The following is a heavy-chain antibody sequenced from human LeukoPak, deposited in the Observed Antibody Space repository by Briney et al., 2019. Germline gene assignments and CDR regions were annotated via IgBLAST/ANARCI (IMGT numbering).Heavy chain of an antibody. CDR2: IRYDGSEK. D-gene: IGHD3-3*01. Sequence: GGSLRLSCAASGFTFSSYGTHWVRQAPGKGREGVAFIRYDGSEKYYADSVKGRFTISRDNSKNTLYLQMNSLRVEDTAVYYCAARDFWSGPASDYWGQGTLVTVSS. V-gene: IGHV3-30*02. CDR1: GFTFSSYG. J-gene: IGHJ4*02. CDR3: AARDFWSGPASDY.